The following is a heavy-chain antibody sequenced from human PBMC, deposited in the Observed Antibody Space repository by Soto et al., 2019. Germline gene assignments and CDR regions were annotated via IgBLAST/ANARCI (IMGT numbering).Heavy chain of an antibody. J-gene: IGHJ4*02. D-gene: IGHD3-10*01. CDR2: INPNSGNI. Sequence: ASVKVSCKASGNTFTSYDINWVRQATGHGLEWMGWINPNSGNIGYAQKFQGRVTMTRDTAIRTAYMEVSRLRSDDAAVYYCARGRASGSYYLLDYWGQGTLVTVSS. CDR3: ARGRASGSYYLLDY. V-gene: IGHV1-8*01. CDR1: GNTFTSYD.